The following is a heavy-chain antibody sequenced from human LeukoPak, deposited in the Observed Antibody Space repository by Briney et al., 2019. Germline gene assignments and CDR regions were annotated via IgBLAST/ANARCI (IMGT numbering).Heavy chain of an antibody. CDR1: GFTVSSNY. Sequence: PGGSLRLSCAASGFTVSSNYMSWVRQAPGKGLEWVSIIYSGRSTYYADSVKDRFTISRDNSKNALYLQMNTLRAEDTAVYYCASSGWWGYFDYWGQGTLITVSS. CDR3: ASSGWWGYFDY. J-gene: IGHJ4*02. V-gene: IGHV3-66*01. D-gene: IGHD6-19*01. CDR2: IYSGRST.